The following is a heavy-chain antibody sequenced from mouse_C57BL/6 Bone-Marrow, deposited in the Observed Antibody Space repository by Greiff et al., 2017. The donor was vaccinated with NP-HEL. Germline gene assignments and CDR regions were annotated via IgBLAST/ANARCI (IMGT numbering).Heavy chain of an antibody. CDR3: AGIYYDYPYYAMDY. J-gene: IGHJ4*01. Sequence: VQLQQSGPELVKPGASVKISCKASGYTFTDYYMNWVKQSHGKSLEWIGDINPNNGGTSYNQKFKGKATLTVDKSSSTAYMELRSLTSEDSAVYYCAGIYYDYPYYAMDYWGQGTSVTVSS. CDR1: GYTFTDYY. D-gene: IGHD2-4*01. CDR2: INPNNGGT. V-gene: IGHV1-26*01.